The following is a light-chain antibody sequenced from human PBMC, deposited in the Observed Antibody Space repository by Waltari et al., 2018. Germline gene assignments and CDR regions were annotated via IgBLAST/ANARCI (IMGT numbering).Light chain of an antibody. CDR1: NSNTGRNS. CDR3: ATWDESLNGVV. Sequence: QSVLTQPPPASGNPGQTVTISCSGGNSNTGRNSGDWYQQFPGTAPKLPTYGRNRRPSGVPDRFSGSKSGTSASLAISGLRSEDEADYYCATWDESLNGVVIGGGTKLSVL. J-gene: IGLJ3*02. CDR2: GRN. V-gene: IGLV1-47*01.